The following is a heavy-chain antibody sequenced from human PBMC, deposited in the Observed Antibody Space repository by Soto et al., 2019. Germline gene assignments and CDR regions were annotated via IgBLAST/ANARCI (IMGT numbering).Heavy chain of an antibody. CDR1: GFTFSIYS. J-gene: IGHJ5*02. V-gene: IGHV3-21*01. CDR2: ISSSSSYI. CDR3: ARDIDFGYYDILTGYSSWFDP. D-gene: IGHD3-9*01. Sequence: PGGSLRLSFAASGFTFSIYSMNWARQATGKGLEWVSSISSSSSYIYYADSVKGRFTISRDNAKNSLYLQMNSLRAEDTAVYYCARDIDFGYYDILTGYSSWFDPWGQGTLVTVSS.